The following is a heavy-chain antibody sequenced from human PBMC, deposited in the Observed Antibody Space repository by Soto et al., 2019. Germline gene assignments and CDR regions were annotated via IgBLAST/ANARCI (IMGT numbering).Heavy chain of an antibody. Sequence: GGSLRLSCAASGFTFSNYGFHWVRQAPGKGLEWVAVIGYDGSKTYYVESVKGRFTISRDNSKNSLYLQMNSLRAEDTAVYYCARDRAHYDFWSGYYQNWFDPWGQGTLVTVSS. J-gene: IGHJ5*02. CDR2: IGYDGSKT. D-gene: IGHD3-3*01. V-gene: IGHV3-33*01. CDR1: GFTFSNYG. CDR3: ARDRAHYDFWSGYYQNWFDP.